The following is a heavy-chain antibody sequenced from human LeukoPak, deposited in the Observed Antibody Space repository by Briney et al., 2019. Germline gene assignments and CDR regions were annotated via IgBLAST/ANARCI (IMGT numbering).Heavy chain of an antibody. CDR2: ISSSGSTI. V-gene: IGHV3-48*03. CDR1: GFTFSSYE. J-gene: IGHJ4*02. D-gene: IGHD6-6*01. CDR3: ARASPAIAARDY. Sequence: GGSLRLSCAASGFTFSSYEMNWVRQAPGKGLEWVSYISSSGSTIYYADSVKGRFTISRDNAKNSLYLQMNSLRAEDTAVYYCARASPAIAARDYWGQGTLVTVSS.